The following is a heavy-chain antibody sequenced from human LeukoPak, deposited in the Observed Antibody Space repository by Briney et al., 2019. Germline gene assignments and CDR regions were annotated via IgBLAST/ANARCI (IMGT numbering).Heavy chain of an antibody. D-gene: IGHD3-3*01. V-gene: IGHV4-59*01. Sequence: SETLSLTCTVSGGSISSYHWSWIRQPPGKGLEWIGYIYYSGSTNYNPSLKSRVTISVDTSKNQFYLKLSSVTAADTAVYYCARVPYYDFWSGYYYYYGMDVWGQGTTVTVSS. CDR2: IYYSGST. CDR1: GGSISSYH. CDR3: ARVPYYDFWSGYYYYYGMDV. J-gene: IGHJ6*02.